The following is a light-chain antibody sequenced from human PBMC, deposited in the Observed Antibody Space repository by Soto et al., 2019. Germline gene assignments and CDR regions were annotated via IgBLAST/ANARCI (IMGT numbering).Light chain of an antibody. CDR1: QSVSSNY. V-gene: IGKV3-20*01. CDR3: QQYRSSPPVYT. J-gene: IGKJ2*01. CDR2: GVS. Sequence: EIVLTQSPGTLSLSPGERATLSCRTSQSVSSNYLAWYQQKPGQAPRLLIYGVSSRATGIRDRFSGSGSGTDFTLTISRLEPEDFAVYYCQQYRSSPPVYTFGQGTKLVIK.